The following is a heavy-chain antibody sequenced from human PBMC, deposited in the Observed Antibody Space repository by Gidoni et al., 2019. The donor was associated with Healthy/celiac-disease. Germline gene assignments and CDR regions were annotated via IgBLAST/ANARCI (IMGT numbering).Heavy chain of an antibody. CDR3: TSGFPHYDSSGYYLP. D-gene: IGHD3-22*01. Sequence: EVQLVESGGGLVQPGRSLRLSCTASGFTFGDYAMSWVRQAPGKGLEWVGFIRSKAYGGTTEYAASVKGRFTISRDDSKSIAYLQMNSLKTEDTAVYYCTSGFPHYDSSGYYLPWGQGTLVTVSS. V-gene: IGHV3-49*04. J-gene: IGHJ5*02. CDR2: IRSKAYGGTT. CDR1: GFTFGDYA.